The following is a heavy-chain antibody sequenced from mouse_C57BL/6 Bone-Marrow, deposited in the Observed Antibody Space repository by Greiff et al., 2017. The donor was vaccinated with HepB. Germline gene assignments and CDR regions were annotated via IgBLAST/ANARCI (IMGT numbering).Heavy chain of an antibody. V-gene: IGHV1-69*01. CDR3: ARERGLEGAFDY. Sequence: QVQLQQPGAELVMPGASVKLSCKASGYTFTSYWMHWVKQRPGQGLEWIGEIDPSDSYTNYNQQFKGKSTLTVDKSSSTAYMQLSSLTSEDSAVYYCARERGLEGAFDYWGQGTTLTVSS. J-gene: IGHJ2*01. D-gene: IGHD3-3*01. CDR2: IDPSDSYT. CDR1: GYTFTSYW.